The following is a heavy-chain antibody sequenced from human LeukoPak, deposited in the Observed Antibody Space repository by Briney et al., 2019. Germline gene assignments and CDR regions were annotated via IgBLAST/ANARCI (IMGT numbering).Heavy chain of an antibody. J-gene: IGHJ4*02. V-gene: IGHV3-53*04. Sequence: GGSLRLSCAASGFTVSTNCMTWVRQAPGKGLEWVSTIYSSSRTYYADSVMGRFTISRHNSRNTLYLQMNSLRAEDTAVYYCARVDTVMVYYFDRWGQGTLVTVSA. CDR1: GFTVSTNC. D-gene: IGHD5-18*01. CDR3: ARVDTVMVYYFDR. CDR2: IYSSSRT.